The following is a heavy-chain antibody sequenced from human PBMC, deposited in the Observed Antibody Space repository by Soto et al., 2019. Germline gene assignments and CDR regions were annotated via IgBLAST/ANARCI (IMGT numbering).Heavy chain of an antibody. CDR1: GFTFSSYA. J-gene: IGHJ4*02. V-gene: IGHV3-23*01. CDR3: AKLVGATRVEFPLDY. D-gene: IGHD1-26*01. Sequence: EVQLLESGGGLVQPGGSLRLSCAASGFTFSSYAMSWVRQAPGKGLEWVSAISGSGGSTYYADSVKGRFTISRDNSKNTLYLQMTSLRAEDTAVYCCAKLVGATRVEFPLDYWGQGTLVTVSS. CDR2: ISGSGGST.